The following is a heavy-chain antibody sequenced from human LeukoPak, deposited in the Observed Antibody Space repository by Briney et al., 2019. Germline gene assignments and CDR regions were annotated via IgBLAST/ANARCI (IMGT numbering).Heavy chain of an antibody. V-gene: IGHV5-51*01. CDR1: GYTFANYW. CDR3: ARGGVDSTGSTNYFDY. Sequence: KAGESLQISCKGSGYTFANYWIGWVRQMPGKGLEWMGIIYPGGSDTRYSPSFQGQVTISADKSISSAYLQWTSLKPSDTAIYYCARGGVDSTGSTNYFDYWGQGTLVTVSS. CDR2: IYPGGSDT. J-gene: IGHJ4*02. D-gene: IGHD3-22*01.